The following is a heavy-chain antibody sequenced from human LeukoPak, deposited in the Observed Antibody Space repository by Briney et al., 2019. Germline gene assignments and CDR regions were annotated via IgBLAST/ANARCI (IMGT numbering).Heavy chain of an antibody. J-gene: IGHJ6*02. V-gene: IGHV4-59*01. Sequence: SETLSLTCTVSVVSISSYYCTWIRQPPGKGLEWIGYIYYSGSTNYNPSLKSRVTMSVDMSKNQLSLNLSFVTAEDTDVYYCPKTLSCRALYYYGMDVWGQGTTVTVSS. CDR3: PKTLSCRALYYYGMDV. CDR2: IYYSGST. CDR1: VVSISSYY. D-gene: IGHD4-23*01.